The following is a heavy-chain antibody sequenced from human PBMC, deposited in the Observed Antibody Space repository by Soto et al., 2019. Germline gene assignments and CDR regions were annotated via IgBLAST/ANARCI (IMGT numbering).Heavy chain of an antibody. Sequence: PWGSLRLSCAASEFAFSGYAMNWVRQAPGKGLEWVSSISSSSSYIYYADSVKGRFTISRDNAKNSLYLQMNSLRAEDTAVYYCARDYPYYDILTGYYRPSYGMDVWGQGTTVNVSS. D-gene: IGHD3-9*01. V-gene: IGHV3-21*01. CDR1: EFAFSGYA. J-gene: IGHJ6*02. CDR3: ARDYPYYDILTGYYRPSYGMDV. CDR2: ISSSSSYI.